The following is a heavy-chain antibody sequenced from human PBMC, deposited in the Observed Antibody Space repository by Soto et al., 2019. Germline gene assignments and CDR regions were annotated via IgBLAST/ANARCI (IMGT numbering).Heavy chain of an antibody. Sequence: GGSLRLSCAASGFTFSSYAMSWVRQAPGKGLEWVSAISGSGGSTYYADSVKGRFTISRDNAKNTLYLQMNSLRAEDTAVYYCARAGAHDPAYYYYMDVWGKGTTVTVSS. D-gene: IGHD1-26*01. CDR2: ISGSGGST. V-gene: IGHV3-23*01. CDR1: GFTFSSYA. J-gene: IGHJ6*03. CDR3: ARAGAHDPAYYYYMDV.